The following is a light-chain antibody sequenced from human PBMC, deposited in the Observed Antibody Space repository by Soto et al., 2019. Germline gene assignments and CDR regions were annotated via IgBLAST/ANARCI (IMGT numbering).Light chain of an antibody. Sequence: QSVLTQPPSASGTPGQRVTISCSGSSSNIGSNYVYWYQQLPGTAPKLLIYRNNQRPSGVPDRFSGSKSGTSASLAISGLRSEDEADYYCAAWDDSLSAVVFGGGTKLTDL. J-gene: IGLJ2*01. V-gene: IGLV1-47*01. CDR3: AAWDDSLSAVV. CDR1: SSNIGSNY. CDR2: RNN.